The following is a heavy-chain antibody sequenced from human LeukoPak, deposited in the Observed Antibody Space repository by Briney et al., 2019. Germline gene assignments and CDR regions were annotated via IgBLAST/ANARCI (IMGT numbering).Heavy chain of an antibody. V-gene: IGHV4-59*12. CDR3: ARRANYYDSSGYYYTYYFDY. CDR2: IYNSGST. D-gene: IGHD3-22*01. J-gene: IGHJ4*02. CDR1: GGSISSYY. Sequence: SETLSLTCTVSGGSISSYYWSWIRQPPGKGLEWIGYIYNSGSTKYNPSLKSRVTISVDTSKNQFSLKLSSVTAADTAVYYCARRANYYDSSGYYYTYYFDYWGQGTLVTVSS.